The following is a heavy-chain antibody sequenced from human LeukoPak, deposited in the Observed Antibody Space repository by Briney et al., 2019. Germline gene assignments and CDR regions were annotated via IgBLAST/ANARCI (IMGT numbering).Heavy chain of an antibody. V-gene: IGHV3-30*04. CDR1: GFTFSSYA. CDR3: ARDPHANLWFGAPYYYGMDV. D-gene: IGHD3-10*01. Sequence: PGGSLRLSCAASGFTFSSYAMHWVRQAPGKGLERVAVISYDGSNKYYADSVKGRFTISRDNSKNTLYLQMNSLRAEDTAVYYCARDPHANLWFGAPYYYGMDVWGQGTTVTVSS. CDR2: ISYDGSNK. J-gene: IGHJ6*02.